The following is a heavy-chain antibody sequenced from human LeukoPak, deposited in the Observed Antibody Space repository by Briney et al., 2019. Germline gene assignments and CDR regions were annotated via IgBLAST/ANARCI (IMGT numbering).Heavy chain of an antibody. D-gene: IGHD3-22*01. CDR2: IKQDGSEK. V-gene: IGHV3-7*01. J-gene: IGHJ3*02. CDR3: ASLYTTYYYDSSGYYTPDAFDI. CDR1: GFTFSSYW. Sequence: GGSLRLSCAASGFTFSSYWMSWVRQAPGKGLGWVANIKQDGSEKYYVDSVKGRFTISRDNAKNSLYLQMNSLRAEDTAVYYCASLYTTYYYDSSGYYTPDAFDIWGQGTMVTVPS.